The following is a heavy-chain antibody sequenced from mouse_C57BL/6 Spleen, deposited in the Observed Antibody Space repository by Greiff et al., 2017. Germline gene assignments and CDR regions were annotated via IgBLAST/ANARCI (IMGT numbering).Heavy chain of an antibody. CDR3: ARGWLPFAY. J-gene: IGHJ3*01. Sequence: DVQLVESGPGLVKPSQSLSLTCSVTGYSITSGYYWNWIRQFPGNKLEWMGYISYDGSNNYNPSLKNRISITRDTSKNQFFLKLNSVTTEDTATYYCARGWLPFAYWGQGTLVTVSA. CDR2: ISYDGSN. CDR1: GYSITSGYY. V-gene: IGHV3-6*01. D-gene: IGHD2-3*01.